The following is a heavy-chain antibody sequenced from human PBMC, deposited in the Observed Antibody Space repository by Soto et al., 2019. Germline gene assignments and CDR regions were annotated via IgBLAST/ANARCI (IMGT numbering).Heavy chain of an antibody. Sequence: QVQLVQSGAEVKKPGSSVKVSCKASGGTFSSYASSWVRQAPGQGLEWMGGIIPIFGTANYAQKFQGRVTITADESTSTAYMELSSLRSEDTAVYYCARVRQKYDSRGYLIGAFDIWGQGTMVTVSS. CDR1: GGTFSSYA. CDR3: ARVRQKYDSRGYLIGAFDI. V-gene: IGHV1-69*01. D-gene: IGHD3-22*01. CDR2: IIPIFGTA. J-gene: IGHJ3*02.